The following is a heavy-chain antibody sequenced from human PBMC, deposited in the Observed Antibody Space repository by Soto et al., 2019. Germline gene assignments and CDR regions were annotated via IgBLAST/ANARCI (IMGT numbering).Heavy chain of an antibody. Sequence: SETLSLTCAVSGYSISSGYYWGWIRQPPGMGLEWIGSIYHSGSTYYNPSLKSRVTISVDTSKNQFSLKLSSVTAADTAVYYCARVYCSSTSCYRNYYYGMDVWGQGTKVTVS. J-gene: IGHJ6*02. CDR1: GYSISSGYY. V-gene: IGHV4-38-2*01. CDR3: ARVYCSSTSCYRNYYYGMDV. D-gene: IGHD2-2*01. CDR2: IYHSGST.